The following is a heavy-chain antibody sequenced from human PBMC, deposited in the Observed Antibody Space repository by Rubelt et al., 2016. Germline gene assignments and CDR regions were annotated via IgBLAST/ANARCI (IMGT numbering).Heavy chain of an antibody. J-gene: IGHJ4*02. V-gene: IGHV4-34*01. CDR2: INHSGST. CDR1: GGSFSGYY. CDR3: ARGVRIAARLFDY. D-gene: IGHD6-6*01. Sequence: QVQLQESGAGLLKPSETLSLTCAVYGGSFSGYYWSWIRQPPGKGLEWIGEINHSGSTNYNPSLKVRVTISVEPSKNQFSLRLSSVTAADTAVYYCARGVRIAARLFDYWGQGTLVTVSS.